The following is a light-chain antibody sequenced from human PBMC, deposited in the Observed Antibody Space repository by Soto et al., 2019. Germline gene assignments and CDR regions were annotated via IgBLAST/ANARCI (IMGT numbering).Light chain of an antibody. CDR1: QSISSW. CDR2: DAS. Sequence: DIEVTQSPSTLSASVGDRVSITCRAGQSISSWLAWYQQKPGKAPKLLIYDASSLQNGVPSRFRGTESGTEFTLTISSLQPEDFAVYYCQHYNSYPWPFGQGTKAAIK. CDR3: QHYNSYPWP. J-gene: IGKJ1*01. V-gene: IGKV1-5*01.